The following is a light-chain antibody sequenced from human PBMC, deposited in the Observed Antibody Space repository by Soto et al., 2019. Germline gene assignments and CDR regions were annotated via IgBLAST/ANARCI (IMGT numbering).Light chain of an antibody. V-gene: IGKV1-39*01. Sequence: DIQMTQSPSSLSASIGDRVTTTCRASQIITTYLNWYRQKPGQAPKLLIYGTSTLQSGVPSRFSGSGSGTNFTLTINNLQPEDFASYYCLQSYSNPRTFGQGTKVDIK. CDR3: LQSYSNPRT. CDR1: QIITTY. J-gene: IGKJ1*01. CDR2: GTS.